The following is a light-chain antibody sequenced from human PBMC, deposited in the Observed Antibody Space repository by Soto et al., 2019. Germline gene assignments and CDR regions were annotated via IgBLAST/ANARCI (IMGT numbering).Light chain of an antibody. Sequence: DSQMTQSPSTLSASVGDRVTITCRTSQNIRNWLAWYQEKPGKAPKVLIYDASTLESGVPSRFSGSGFGTEFTLTSTSLQPDDFATYYCQRYDGYFGGWTKVDIK. CDR2: DAS. J-gene: IGKJ4*01. V-gene: IGKV1-5*01. CDR1: QNIRNW. CDR3: QRYDGY.